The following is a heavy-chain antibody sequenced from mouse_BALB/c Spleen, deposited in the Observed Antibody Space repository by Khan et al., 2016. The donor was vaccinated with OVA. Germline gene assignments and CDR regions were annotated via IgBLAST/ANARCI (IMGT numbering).Heavy chain of an antibody. J-gene: IGHJ2*01. V-gene: IGHV14-3*02. CDR2: IDTPNGNT. CDR1: GLNIKDTY. Sequence: EVQLQQSGAELVKSGVTVKFSCKASGLNIKDTYMHWLKQWPEQGLEWIGRIDTPNGNTKYDPKFKGKDTITEDTSSTQADLDLSSLTSEDTAVYYCARMARKWGQGTTLTVSS. CDR3: ARMARK.